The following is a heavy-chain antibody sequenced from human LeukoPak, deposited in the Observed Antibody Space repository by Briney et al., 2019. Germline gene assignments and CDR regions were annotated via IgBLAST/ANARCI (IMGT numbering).Heavy chain of an antibody. Sequence: GGFLRLSCAASGFTFSSYSMNWVRQAPGKGLEWVANIKQDGSEKYYVDSVKGRFTISRDNAKNSLYLQMNSLRAEDTAVYYCARVEWELLPTYYFDYWGQGTLVTVSS. CDR2: IKQDGSEK. V-gene: IGHV3-7*01. CDR1: GFTFSSYS. D-gene: IGHD1-26*01. J-gene: IGHJ4*02. CDR3: ARVEWELLPTYYFDY.